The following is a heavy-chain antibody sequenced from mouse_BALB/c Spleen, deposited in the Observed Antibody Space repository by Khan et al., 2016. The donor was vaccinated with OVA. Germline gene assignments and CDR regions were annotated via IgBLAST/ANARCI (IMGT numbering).Heavy chain of an antibody. CDR1: GISITSGNYR. Sequence: EVQLQESGPGLVKPSQTVSLTCTVTGISITSGNYRWSWIRQFPGNKLEWIGNIYYSGTVTYNPSLTSRTTITRDTSKNQIFLEMNSLTAEDTATDYCARDYGSLYWFFDVWGAGTTVTVSS. D-gene: IGHD1-1*01. V-gene: IGHV3-5*02. J-gene: IGHJ1*01. CDR3: ARDYGSLYWFFDV. CDR2: IYYSGTV.